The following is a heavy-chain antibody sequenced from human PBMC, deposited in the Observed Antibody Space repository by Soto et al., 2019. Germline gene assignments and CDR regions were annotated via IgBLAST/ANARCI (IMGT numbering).Heavy chain of an antibody. CDR1: GFTFSSYG. CDR2: IWYDGSNK. J-gene: IGHJ6*02. V-gene: IGHV3-33*01. D-gene: IGHD2-2*01. CDR3: AREGRDVVGYYYYGMDV. Sequence: GGSLRLSCAASGFTFSSYGMYWVRQAPGKGLEWVAVIWYDGSNKYYADSVKGRFTISRDNSKNTLYLQMNSLRAEDTAVYYCAREGRDVVGYYYYGMDVWGQGTTVTVSS.